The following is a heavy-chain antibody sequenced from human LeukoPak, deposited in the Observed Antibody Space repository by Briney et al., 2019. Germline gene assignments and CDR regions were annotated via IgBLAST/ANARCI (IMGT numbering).Heavy chain of an antibody. Sequence: PGGSLRLSCAASGFTFSSYEMNWVRQAPGKGLEWVSYISSSGSTIYYADSVKGRFTISRDYSKNTLHLQMNSVRAGDTAVYYCARKAARTSGYDYWGQGILVTVSS. V-gene: IGHV3-48*03. CDR2: ISSSGSTI. J-gene: IGHJ4*02. D-gene: IGHD3-22*01. CDR3: ARKAARTSGYDY. CDR1: GFTFSSYE.